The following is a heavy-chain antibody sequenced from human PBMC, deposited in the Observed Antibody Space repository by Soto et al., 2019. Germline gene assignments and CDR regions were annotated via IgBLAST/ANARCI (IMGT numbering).Heavy chain of an antibody. V-gene: IGHV3-30-3*01. CDR3: ARRIVVVADAFDI. CDR1: GFTFSNAW. D-gene: IGHD3-22*01. CDR2: ISYDGSNK. Sequence: GGSLRLSCAASGFTFSNAWMNWVRQAPGKGLEWVAVISYDGSNKYYADSVKGRFTISRDNSKNTLYLQMNSLRAEDTAVYYCARRIVVVADAFDIWGQGTMVTVSS. J-gene: IGHJ3*02.